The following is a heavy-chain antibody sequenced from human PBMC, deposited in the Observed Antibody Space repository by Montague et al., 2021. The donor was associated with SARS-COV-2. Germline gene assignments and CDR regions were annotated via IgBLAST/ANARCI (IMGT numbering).Heavy chain of an antibody. CDR3: ARMATAVLEFRSTYSIDV. CDR2: IDWDDDK. D-gene: IGHD6-19*01. J-gene: IGHJ6*02. V-gene: IGHV2-70*01. CDR1: GFSLSTSGVC. Sequence: PALVKPTQTLTLTCTFSGFSLSTSGVCVSWIRQPPGKALEWLALIDWDDDKYYSASLKTRLTISKGTSKNQVVLTMTNMDPVDTGTYYCARMATAVLEFRSTYSIDVWGQGTPVTVSS.